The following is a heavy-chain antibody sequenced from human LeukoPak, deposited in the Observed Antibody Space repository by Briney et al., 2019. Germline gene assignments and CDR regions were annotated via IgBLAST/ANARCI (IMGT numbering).Heavy chain of an antibody. J-gene: IGHJ4*02. CDR2: IYYSGST. D-gene: IGHD3-9*01. Sequence: SETLSLTCTVSGGSISSYYWSWIRQPPGKGLEWIGYIYYSGSTNYNPSLKSRVTISVDTSKNQFSLKLSSVTAADTAVCYCARETGFYYFDYWGQGTLVTVSS. V-gene: IGHV4-59*12. CDR3: ARETGFYYFDY. CDR1: GGSISSYY.